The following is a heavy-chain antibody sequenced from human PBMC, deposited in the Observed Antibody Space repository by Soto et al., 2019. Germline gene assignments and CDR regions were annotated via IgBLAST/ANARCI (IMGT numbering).Heavy chain of an antibody. J-gene: IGHJ4*02. CDR1: GFAVSSKY. CDR2: IYGGGTT. D-gene: IGHD6-19*01. Sequence: EVQLVESGGGLIQPGGSLRLSCAASGFAVSSKYMTWVRQAPGKGLVWVSVIYGGGTTYYADSVKGRFAISRDTSKNTVYLQMNSLSAEDTAVYYCVQTTGWPGFDFWGQGNLVTVSS. CDR3: VQTTGWPGFDF. V-gene: IGHV3-53*01.